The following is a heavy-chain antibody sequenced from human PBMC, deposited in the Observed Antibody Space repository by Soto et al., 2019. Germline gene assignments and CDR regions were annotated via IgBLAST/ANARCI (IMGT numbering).Heavy chain of an antibody. Sequence: TGGSLRLSCAASGFPFSIYWMTWVRQAPGKGLEWVAVIWYDGSNKYYADSVKGRFTISRDNSKNTLYLQMNSLRAEDTAVYYCARATYYYDSSGYRLRVYYFDYWGQGTLVTVSS. CDR3: ARATYYYDSSGYRLRVYYFDY. J-gene: IGHJ4*02. D-gene: IGHD3-22*01. CDR2: IWYDGSNK. CDR1: GFPFSIYW. V-gene: IGHV3-33*08.